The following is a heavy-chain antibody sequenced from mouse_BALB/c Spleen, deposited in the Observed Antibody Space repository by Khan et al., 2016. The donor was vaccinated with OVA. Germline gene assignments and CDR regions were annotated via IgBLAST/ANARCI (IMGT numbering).Heavy chain of an antibody. Sequence: EVELVESGGGLVQPGGSRKLSCAASGFTFSSYGMHWVRQAPEKGLEWVAYISGDSSTIYYTDTVKGRFTISRDNSKNTLSLQMTSLRSEDTSMYYCATSYYYGYCFDYWGPGTTLTVSS. D-gene: IGHD1-1*01. CDR3: ATSYYYGYCFDY. J-gene: IGHJ2*01. V-gene: IGHV5-17*02. CDR2: ISGDSSTI. CDR1: GFTFSSYG.